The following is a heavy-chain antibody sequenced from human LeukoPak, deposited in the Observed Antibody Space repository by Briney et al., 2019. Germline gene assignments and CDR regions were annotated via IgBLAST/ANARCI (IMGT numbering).Heavy chain of an antibody. J-gene: IGHJ4*02. CDR2: IYYSGST. D-gene: IGHD6-19*01. V-gene: IGHV4-59*01. Sequence: SETLSLTCTVSGGSISSYYWSWIRQPPGKGLEWIGYIYYSGSTNYNPSLKSRVTISVGTSKNQFSLKLSSVTAADTAVYYCARGYSSGWSIDPVDYWGQGTLVTVSS. CDR3: ARGYSSGWSIDPVDY. CDR1: GGSISSYY.